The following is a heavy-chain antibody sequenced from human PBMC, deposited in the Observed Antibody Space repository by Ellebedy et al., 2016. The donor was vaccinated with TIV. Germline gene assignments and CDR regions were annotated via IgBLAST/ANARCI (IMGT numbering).Heavy chain of an antibody. CDR3: ARVRAAAGMAHFDN. J-gene: IGHJ4*02. Sequence: MPSETLSLTCTVSGGSINSGGYYWSWIRQHPGKGLEWIGYIYYSGSTYYNPSLKSRVTMSVDTSKNQFSLKLSSVTAADTAVYYCARVRAAAGMAHFDNWGQGTLVTVSS. CDR1: GGSINSGGYY. CDR2: IYYSGST. D-gene: IGHD6-13*01. V-gene: IGHV4-31*03.